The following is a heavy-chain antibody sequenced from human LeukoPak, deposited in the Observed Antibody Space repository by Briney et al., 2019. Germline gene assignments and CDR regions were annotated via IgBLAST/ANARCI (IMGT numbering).Heavy chain of an antibody. J-gene: IGHJ6*02. Sequence: PSETLSLTCAVYGGSFSGYYWSWIRQPPGKGLEWIGEINHSGSTNYNPSLKSRVTISVDTSKNQFSLKLSSVTAADTAVYYCARVSMTTVPTSYYYYGMDVWGQGTTVTVSS. D-gene: IGHD4-17*01. V-gene: IGHV4-34*01. CDR1: GGSFSGYY. CDR3: ARVSMTTVPTSYYYYGMDV. CDR2: INHSGST.